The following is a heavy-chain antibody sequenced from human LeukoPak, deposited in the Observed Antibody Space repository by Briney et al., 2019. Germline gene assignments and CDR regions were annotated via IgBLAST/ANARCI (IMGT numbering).Heavy chain of an antibody. CDR1: GFIFSIYG. CDR3: AKGQIARSDRFDY. J-gene: IGHJ4*02. V-gene: IGHV3-23*01. Sequence: GGTLRLSCAASGFIFSIYGMIWVRQAPGKGLEWISAISGSGDSAWYADSVKGRFTISRDNSKSTLYLQMNGLRVEDTAVYYCAKGQIARSDRFDYWGQGTLVTVSS. D-gene: IGHD2-21*01. CDR2: ISGSGDSA.